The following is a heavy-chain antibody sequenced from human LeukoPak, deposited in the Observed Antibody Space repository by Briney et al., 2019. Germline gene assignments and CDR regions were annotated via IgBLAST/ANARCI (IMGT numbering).Heavy chain of an antibody. CDR3: ARDSGTTGEVKFDP. D-gene: IGHD3-10*01. CDR2: INHSGST. J-gene: IGHJ5*02. Sequence: PSETLSLTCTVSGGSISSHYWSWIRQPPGKGLEWIGEINHSGSTNYNPSLKSRLTMSVDTSKNQFSLRLSSVTAADTAVYYCARDSGTTGEVKFDPWGQGTLVTVSS. CDR1: GGSISSHY. V-gene: IGHV4-34*01.